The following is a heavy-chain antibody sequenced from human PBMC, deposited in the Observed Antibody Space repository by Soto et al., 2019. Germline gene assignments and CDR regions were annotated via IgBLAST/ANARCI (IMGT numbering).Heavy chain of an antibody. CDR2: IYSSGST. V-gene: IGHV4-4*07. CDR3: ARVKTVDYYGMGV. J-gene: IGHJ6*02. Sequence: PSETLSLTCTVSSGSMSSYFWSWIRQPAGKGLEWIGRIYSSGSTDYNPSLKSRVTMSIDTSKNQFSLNLSSVTAADTAVYFCARVKTVDYYGMGVWGQGTTVTVSS. CDR1: SGSMSSYF.